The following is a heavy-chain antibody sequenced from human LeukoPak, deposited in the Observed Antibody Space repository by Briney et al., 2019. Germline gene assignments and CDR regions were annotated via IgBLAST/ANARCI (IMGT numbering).Heavy chain of an antibody. CDR3: ARGSPGIAAAGAPLDY. D-gene: IGHD6-13*01. CDR2: MNPNSGNT. CDR1: GYTFTSYD. Sequence: GASVKVSCKASGYTFTSYDINWVRQATGQGLEWMGRMNPNSGNTGYAQKFQGRVTMTRNTSISTAYMELSSLRSEDTAVYYCARGSPGIAAAGAPLDYWGQGTLVTVSS. J-gene: IGHJ4*02. V-gene: IGHV1-8*01.